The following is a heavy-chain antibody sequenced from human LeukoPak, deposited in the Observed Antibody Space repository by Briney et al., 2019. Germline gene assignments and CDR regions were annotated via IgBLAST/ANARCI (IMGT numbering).Heavy chain of an antibody. CDR1: GFTFSSYW. V-gene: IGHV3-74*01. CDR3: ARAGRTDYYFDY. D-gene: IGHD3-10*01. J-gene: IGHJ4*02. CDR2: ISTDGSST. Sequence: GGSRRLSCAASGFTFSSYWMHWVRQAPGKGLVWVSRISTDGSSTNYADSVKGRFTISRDNAKNTLYLQMNSLRAEDTAVYYCARAGRTDYYFDYWGLGTLITVSS.